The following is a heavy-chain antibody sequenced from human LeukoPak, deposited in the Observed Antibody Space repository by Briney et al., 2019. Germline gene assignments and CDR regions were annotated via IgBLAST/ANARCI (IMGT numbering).Heavy chain of an antibody. CDR1: GFPFSRYP. D-gene: IGHD1-26*01. CDR3: ARLGVREGIDF. CDR2: ISNSGGAT. Sequence: GGSLRLSCAASGFPFSRYPVSWVRQASGTGLEWVSSISNSGGATYYTDSVKGRFIISRDNSKNTLVLEMSSLRVDDTAEYFCARLGVREGIDFWGQGALVIVSS. J-gene: IGHJ4*02. V-gene: IGHV3-23*01.